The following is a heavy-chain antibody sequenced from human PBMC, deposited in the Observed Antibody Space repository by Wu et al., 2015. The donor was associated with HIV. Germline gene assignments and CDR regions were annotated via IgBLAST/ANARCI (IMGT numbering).Heavy chain of an antibody. CDR1: GYTFTDYY. V-gene: IGHV1-2*02. Sequence: VQLERSGAQIQKSGASVTVSCKTSGYTFTDYYIHWVRQAPGQGLQWMGYINPDTGDTKYSQNFKGSVTMTRDTSLSTVYLVLTRPRLNDTAIYYCARDWRFRGVFDDLYMDVWGNGTTVVVSS. CDR2: INPDTGDT. J-gene: IGHJ6*03. CDR3: ARDWRFRGVFDDLYMDV. D-gene: IGHD3-9*01.